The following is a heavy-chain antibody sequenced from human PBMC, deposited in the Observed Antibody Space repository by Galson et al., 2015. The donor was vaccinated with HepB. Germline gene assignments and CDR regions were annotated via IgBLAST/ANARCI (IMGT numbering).Heavy chain of an antibody. Sequence: SVKVSCKASGYTFTVNGISWVRQAPGQGLEWLGWIGINSGNTNYAQRLQGRVTLTRDTSTNTAYMELRRLRSDDAAVYYCARDRLHSLDYWGQGTLVTVSS. CDR2: IGINSGNT. CDR3: ARDRLHSLDY. V-gene: IGHV1-18*04. J-gene: IGHJ4*02. CDR1: GYTFTVNG.